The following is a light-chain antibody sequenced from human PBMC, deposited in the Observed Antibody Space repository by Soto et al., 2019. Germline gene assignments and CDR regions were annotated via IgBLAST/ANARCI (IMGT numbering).Light chain of an antibody. V-gene: IGKV2-28*01. J-gene: IGKJ1*01. Sequence: DIVMTQSPLSLPVTPGEPASISCRSSQSLLHSNGYNYLDWYLQKPGQSPQLLIYLGSNRASGVPDRFSGSGSGTDFTLKISRVEAEDVGVYYCMQHLQSWTFGQGTKVDIX. CDR3: MQHLQSWT. CDR2: LGS. CDR1: QSLLHSNGYNY.